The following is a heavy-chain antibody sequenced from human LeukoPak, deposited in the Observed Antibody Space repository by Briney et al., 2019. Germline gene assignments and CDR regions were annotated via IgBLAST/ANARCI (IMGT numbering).Heavy chain of an antibody. Sequence: SETLSLTCAVYGGSFRGYYWSWLRQPPGKGLEGIGEINHSGSTNYNPSLKSRVTISVDTSKNQFSLKLSSVTAADTAVYYCARTAKVLLWFGPRNRNYYFDYWGQGTLVTVSS. CDR2: INHSGST. D-gene: IGHD3-10*01. CDR1: GGSFRGYY. J-gene: IGHJ4*02. CDR3: ARTAKVLLWFGPRNRNYYFDY. V-gene: IGHV4-34*01.